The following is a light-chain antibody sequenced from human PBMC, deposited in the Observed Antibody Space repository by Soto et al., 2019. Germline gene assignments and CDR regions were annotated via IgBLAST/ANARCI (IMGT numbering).Light chain of an antibody. CDR2: AAS. V-gene: IGKV1-27*01. J-gene: IGKJ2*01. CDR1: QGFSNH. Sequence: EIPMTQSPSSLSASVGDRVIIXCRASQGFSNHLVWYQQKPGKVPKLLIYAASTLQSGGPSRFSGSGSGTDFTRTISSRQPEDFGTYYCQQANSFPFIFAQGTKVDIK. CDR3: QQANSFPFI.